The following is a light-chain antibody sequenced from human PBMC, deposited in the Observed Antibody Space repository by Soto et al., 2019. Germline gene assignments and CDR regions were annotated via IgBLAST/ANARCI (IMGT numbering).Light chain of an antibody. V-gene: IGKV1-39*01. Sequence: DIQMTQSPSSLSASVGARVTITCRASQGISTYLVWYQQRQGRAPKLLIYDASSLLSGVPSRFSGSGSATDFTLTISSLQPEDFATYYCQQSYRTPYTFGQGTKLETK. CDR2: DAS. J-gene: IGKJ2*01. CDR3: QQSYRTPYT. CDR1: QGISTY.